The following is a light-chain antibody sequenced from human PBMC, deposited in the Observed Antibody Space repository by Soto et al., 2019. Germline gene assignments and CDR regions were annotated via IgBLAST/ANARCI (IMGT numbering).Light chain of an antibody. J-gene: IGKJ2*01. V-gene: IGKV3-15*01. CDR2: GAS. CDR3: QQYNNWPLYT. CDR1: QSVSSN. Sequence: EIVMTQSPATLSVSPGERATLSCRASQSVSSNLAWYQQKPGQAPTLLIYGASTRATGIPARFSGSGSGTEFTLTIRSVQSEDFADYYCQQYNNWPLYTFGQGTKMEIK.